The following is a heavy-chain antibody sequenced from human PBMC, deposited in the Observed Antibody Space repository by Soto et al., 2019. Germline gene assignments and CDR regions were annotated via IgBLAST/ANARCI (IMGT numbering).Heavy chain of an antibody. D-gene: IGHD2-21*02. CDR2: ISYDGSNK. CDR3: AKGGRAYCGGDCRYYFDY. J-gene: IGHJ4*02. Sequence: QVQLVESGGGVVQPGRSLRLSCAASRFTFSGYGMHWVRQAPGKGLEWEAGISYDGSNKFYADSVKGRFTISRDNSKNTLYLQMNSLRAEDTAVYYCAKGGRAYCGGDCRYYFDYWGQGTLVTVSS. CDR1: RFTFSGYG. V-gene: IGHV3-30*18.